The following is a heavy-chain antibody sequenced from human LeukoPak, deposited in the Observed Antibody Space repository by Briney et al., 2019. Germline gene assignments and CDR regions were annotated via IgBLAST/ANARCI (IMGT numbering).Heavy chain of an antibody. CDR3: ARERVSSSWDLPVY. D-gene: IGHD6-13*01. CDR1: GFTFSSYA. J-gene: IGHJ4*02. V-gene: IGHV3-30*04. Sequence: GRSLRLSCAASGFTFSSYAMHWVRQAPGKGLEWVAVISYDGSNKYYADSVKGRFTISRDNSKNTLYLQMNSLRAEDTAVYYCARERVSSSWDLPVYWGQGTLVTVSS. CDR2: ISYDGSNK.